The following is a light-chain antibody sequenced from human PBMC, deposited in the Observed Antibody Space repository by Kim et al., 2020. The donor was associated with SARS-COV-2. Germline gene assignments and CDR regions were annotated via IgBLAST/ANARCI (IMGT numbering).Light chain of an antibody. CDR2: GNS. Sequence: RVTISCTGGSTNIGAGDDVPWSQQLTGPAPKLLSCGNSDRPSGVPDRFSGSKSGTSASLAITALQAEDEADYYCQSYDSSLSGYVFGTGTKVTVL. V-gene: IGLV1-40*01. J-gene: IGLJ1*01. CDR1: STNIGAGDD. CDR3: QSYDSSLSGYV.